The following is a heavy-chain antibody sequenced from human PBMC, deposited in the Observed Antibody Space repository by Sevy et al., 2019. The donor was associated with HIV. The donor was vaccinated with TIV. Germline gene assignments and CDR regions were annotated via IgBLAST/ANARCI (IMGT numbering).Heavy chain of an antibody. V-gene: IGHV3-49*03. CDR1: GFTFGDYA. Sequence: GGSLRLSCTSSGFTFGDYAMSWFRQAPGKGLEWVAFIRRNSHEPYGGATEYAASVKGRFTISRDDSKSMAYIQMNSLKTEDTAVYYCTRALATADTPEYYFDYWGQGILVTVSS. J-gene: IGHJ4*02. CDR3: TRALATADTPEYYFDY. D-gene: IGHD5-12*01. CDR2: IRRNSHEPYGGAT.